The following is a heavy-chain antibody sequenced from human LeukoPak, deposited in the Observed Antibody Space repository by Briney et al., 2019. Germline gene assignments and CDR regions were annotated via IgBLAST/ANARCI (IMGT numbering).Heavy chain of an antibody. J-gene: IGHJ4*02. V-gene: IGHV3-48*01. CDR3: ARDYKYAFDN. CDR2: VGIDSGNT. CDR1: GFPFSDYS. Sequence: GGSLRLSCAASGFPFSDYSMNWVRQAPGKGLEWISYVGIDSGNTYYADSVKGRFTISADKAKNSLVLQMNSLRVEDTAVYYCARDYKYAFDNWGQGTLVTVSS. D-gene: IGHD5-24*01.